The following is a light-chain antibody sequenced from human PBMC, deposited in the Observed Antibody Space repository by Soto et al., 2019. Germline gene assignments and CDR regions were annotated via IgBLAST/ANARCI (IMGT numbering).Light chain of an antibody. CDR1: QSVSSSY. Sequence: ETGFTQSPGTRSLPPVERATLSCIASQSVSSSYLAWYQQKPGQAPRLLIYGASSRATGIPDRFSGSLYGTDFNLTISRLETEDFAVYYCQQYGSSQWTFGQGTKVDTK. J-gene: IGKJ1*01. CDR3: QQYGSSQWT. CDR2: GAS. V-gene: IGKV3-20*01.